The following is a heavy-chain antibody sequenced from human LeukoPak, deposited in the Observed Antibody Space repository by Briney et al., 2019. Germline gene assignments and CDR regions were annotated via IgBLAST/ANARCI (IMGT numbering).Heavy chain of an antibody. CDR3: ARIQQLVSDY. CDR2: ISAYNGNT. Sequence: ASVTVSCTASGYTFTSYGISWVRQAPGQGLEWMGWISAYNGNTNYAQKLQGRVTVTTDTSTSTAYMELRSLRSDDTAVYYCARIQQLVSDYWGQGTLVTVSS. CDR1: GYTFTSYG. V-gene: IGHV1-18*01. D-gene: IGHD6-13*01. J-gene: IGHJ4*02.